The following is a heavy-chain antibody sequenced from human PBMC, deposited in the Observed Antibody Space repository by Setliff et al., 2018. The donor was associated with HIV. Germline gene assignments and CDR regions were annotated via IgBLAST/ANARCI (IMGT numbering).Heavy chain of an antibody. J-gene: IGHJ4*03. CDR1: GGTLSNYA. D-gene: IGHD6-13*01. Sequence: SVKVSCKASGGTLSNYAVNWVRQAPGGGLEWMGEIIPMFHRTQYAQRFQGRVTFTTDESTNIAYMDVSSLRSGDTGIYYCARGRMAAAGMFIPRALDYWGRGTLVTVSS. CDR2: IIPMFHRT. CDR3: ARGRMAAAGMFIPRALDY. V-gene: IGHV1-69*05.